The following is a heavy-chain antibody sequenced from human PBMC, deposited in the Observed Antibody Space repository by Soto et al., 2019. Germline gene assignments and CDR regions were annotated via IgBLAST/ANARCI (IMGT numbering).Heavy chain of an antibody. J-gene: IGHJ4*02. CDR2: IYPGDSDT. D-gene: IGHD3-22*01. Sequence: PGESLKISCKGSGYSFTSYWIGWVRQMPGKGLEWMGIIYPGDSDTRYSPSFQGQVTISADKSISTAYLQWSSLKASDTAMYYCARLIANLRDSSGYYYPPPAFDYWGQGTLVTVSS. CDR3: ARLIANLRDSSGYYYPPPAFDY. CDR1: GYSFTSYW. V-gene: IGHV5-51*01.